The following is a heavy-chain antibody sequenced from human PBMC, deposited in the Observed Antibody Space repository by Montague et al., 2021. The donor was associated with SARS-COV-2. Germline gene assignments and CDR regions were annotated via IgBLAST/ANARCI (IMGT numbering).Heavy chain of an antibody. CDR3: ARLTAGYCSGGSCYWGTGFDY. J-gene: IGHJ4*02. CDR1: GGPISSGGYY. CDR2: IYYSGST. Sequence: TLSLTCTASGGPISSGGYYWSWIRQHPGKGLEWIGYIYYSGSTYYNPSLKSRVTISVDTSKNQFSLKLSSVTAADTAVYYCARLTAGYCSGGSCYWGTGFDYWGQGTLVTVSS. D-gene: IGHD2-15*01. V-gene: IGHV4-31*03.